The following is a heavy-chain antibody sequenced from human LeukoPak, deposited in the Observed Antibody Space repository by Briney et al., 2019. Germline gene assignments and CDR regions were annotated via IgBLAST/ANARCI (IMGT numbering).Heavy chain of an antibody. Sequence: SETLSLTCTVSGYSISSGYFWGWIRQPPGKGLEWIGSIYHTGSTYYNPSLKSRVTISVDTSKKQFSLNLSSVTAADTAVYYCARVTSGSYYPFDYWGQGTLVTVSS. CDR1: GYSISSGYF. V-gene: IGHV4-38-2*02. CDR2: IYHTGST. CDR3: ARVTSGSYYPFDY. D-gene: IGHD1-26*01. J-gene: IGHJ4*02.